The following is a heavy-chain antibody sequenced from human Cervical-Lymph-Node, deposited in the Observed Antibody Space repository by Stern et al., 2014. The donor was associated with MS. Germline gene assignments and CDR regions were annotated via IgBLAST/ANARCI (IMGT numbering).Heavy chain of an antibody. J-gene: IGHJ4*02. CDR1: GFKFSIYW. D-gene: IGHD1-14*01. V-gene: IGHV5-51*01. Sequence: EVQLVESGAELVRPGESLKISCKVSGFKFSIYWIAWVRQMPGKGLEWMGIIYACDSETRYSPSVQGQVTMSADKSTSTAYLQWSSLNASDTAMYFCARQTTAWASDVWGQGTLVTVSS. CDR2: IYACDSET. CDR3: ARQTTAWASDV.